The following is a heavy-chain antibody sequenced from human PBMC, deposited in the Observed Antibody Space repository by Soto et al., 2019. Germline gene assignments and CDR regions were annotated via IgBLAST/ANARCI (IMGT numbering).Heavy chain of an antibody. J-gene: IGHJ4*02. CDR2: IIPIFGTA. V-gene: IGHV1-69*13. D-gene: IGHD3-10*01. Sequence: ASVKVSCKASGGTFRSYAIIWVRQAPGQGLEWMGGIIPIFGTANYAQKFQGRVTITADESTSTAYMELSSLRSEDTAVYYCARATMVRGVGISFDYWGQGTLVTVSS. CDR1: GGTFRSYA. CDR3: ARATMVRGVGISFDY.